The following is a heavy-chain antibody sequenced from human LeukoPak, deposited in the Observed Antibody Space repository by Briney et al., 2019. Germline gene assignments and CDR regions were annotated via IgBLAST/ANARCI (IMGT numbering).Heavy chain of an antibody. D-gene: IGHD3-10*01. CDR3: TTDYGSGSYHYFNY. CDR1: GFTFSNAW. CDR2: IKSKTDGGTT. V-gene: IGHV3-15*01. J-gene: IGHJ4*02. Sequence: GGSLRLSCAAPGFTFSNAWMSWVRQAPGKGLEWGGRIKSKTDGGTTDYAAPVKGRFAISRDDSKNTLYLQMNSLKTEDTAVYYCTTDYGSGSYHYFNYWGQGTLVTVSS.